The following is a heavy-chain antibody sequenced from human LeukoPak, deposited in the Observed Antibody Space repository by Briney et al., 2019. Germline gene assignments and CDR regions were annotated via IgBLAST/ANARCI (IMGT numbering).Heavy chain of an antibody. V-gene: IGHV3-64*01. CDR2: IGSTGGST. Sequence: GGSLRLSCAASGFXFSSYAMHWVRQAPGKGLEYVSAIGSTGGSTYYANSVKGRFTISRDNSKNTLFLQMGSLRAEDMAVYYCARVFYDSSAYYYDYWGQGTLVTVSS. CDR1: GFXFSSYA. CDR3: ARVFYDSSAYYYDY. J-gene: IGHJ4*02. D-gene: IGHD3-22*01.